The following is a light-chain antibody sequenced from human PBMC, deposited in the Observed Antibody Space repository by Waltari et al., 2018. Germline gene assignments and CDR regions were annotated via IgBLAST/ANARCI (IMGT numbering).Light chain of an antibody. CDR2: ATS. Sequence: DIQLTQSPSLLSASVGDRVTITCRASQGINTYLVWYQQKPGKAPHLLVSATSTLQRGVPSRFSGSGSGTEFTLTISSLQPEDSATYYCQQLYSYSTFGGGTKVEI. CDR1: QGINTY. J-gene: IGKJ4*01. CDR3: QQLYSYST. V-gene: IGKV1-9*01.